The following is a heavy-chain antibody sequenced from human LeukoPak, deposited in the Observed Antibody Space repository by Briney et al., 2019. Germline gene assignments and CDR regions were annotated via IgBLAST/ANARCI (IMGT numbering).Heavy chain of an antibody. Sequence: SETLSLTCTVSGASISSSDYYWSWIRQPPGKGLEWIGEINHSGSTNYNPSLKSRVTISVDTSKNQFSLKLSSVTAADTAVYYCARGRSSGWSVWGQGTLVTVSS. D-gene: IGHD6-19*01. CDR3: ARGRSSGWSV. CDR1: GASISSSDYY. J-gene: IGHJ4*02. CDR2: INHSGST. V-gene: IGHV4-39*07.